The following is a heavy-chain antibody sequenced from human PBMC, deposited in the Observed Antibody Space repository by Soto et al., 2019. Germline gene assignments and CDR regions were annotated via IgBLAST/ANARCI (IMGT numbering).Heavy chain of an antibody. Sequence: GGSLRLSCAASGFTFSSYAMHWVRQAPGKGLEWVAVISYDGSNKYYADSVKGRFTISRDNSKNTLYLQMNSLRAEDTAVYYCARDPNSSGYYFYAFDIWGQGTMVTVSS. CDR2: ISYDGSNK. CDR3: ARDPNSSGYYFYAFDI. D-gene: IGHD3-22*01. J-gene: IGHJ3*02. CDR1: GFTFSSYA. V-gene: IGHV3-30-3*01.